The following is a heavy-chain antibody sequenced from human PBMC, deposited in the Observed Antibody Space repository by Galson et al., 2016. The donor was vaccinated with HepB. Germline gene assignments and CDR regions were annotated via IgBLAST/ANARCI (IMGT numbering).Heavy chain of an antibody. V-gene: IGHV3-53*01. Sequence: SLRLSCAASGFTVRSNYMSWVRLAPGKGLEWVSVIYSGGTTYYADSVKGRFNISRDNTKNTVHLQMNSLRVDDTAMYYCVRGRSGWYPAPFDYWGQVTLVTVSS. CDR1: GFTVRSNY. J-gene: IGHJ4*02. CDR2: IYSGGTT. CDR3: VRGRSGWYPAPFDY. D-gene: IGHD6-19*01.